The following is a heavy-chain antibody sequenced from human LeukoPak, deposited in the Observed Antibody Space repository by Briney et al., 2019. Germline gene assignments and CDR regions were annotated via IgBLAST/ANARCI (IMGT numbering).Heavy chain of an antibody. CDR1: GGSMSPYH. Sequence: SETLALTCTVSGGSMSPYHWGWIRQPPGKGLEWTGYIYYSGSTNYNPSLKSRVTISVDTSKNQFSLKLSSVTAADTAIYYCARAVSGRFDYWGQGTLVTVSS. CDR3: ARAVSGRFDY. J-gene: IGHJ4*02. CDR2: IYYSGST. D-gene: IGHD6-19*01. V-gene: IGHV4-59*08.